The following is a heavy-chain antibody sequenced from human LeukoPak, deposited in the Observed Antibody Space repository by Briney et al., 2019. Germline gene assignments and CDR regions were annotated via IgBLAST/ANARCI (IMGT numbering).Heavy chain of an antibody. CDR2: MNPNSGNT. Sequence: ASVKVSCKASGYTFTSYDINWVRQAPGQGLEWMGWMNPNSGNTVYAQKFQGRVTMTRNTSISTAYMELSSLRSEDTAVYYCARVRSSGYSSGWYYFDYWGQGTLVTVSS. J-gene: IGHJ4*02. CDR1: GYTFTSYD. V-gene: IGHV1-8*01. CDR3: ARVRSSGYSSGWYYFDY. D-gene: IGHD6-19*01.